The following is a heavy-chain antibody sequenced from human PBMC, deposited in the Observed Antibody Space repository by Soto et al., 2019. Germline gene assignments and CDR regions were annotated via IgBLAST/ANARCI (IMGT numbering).Heavy chain of an antibody. J-gene: IGHJ5*01. D-gene: IGHD2-2*01. CDR2: ISSSTSYV. CDR1: GFTFSRYG. V-gene: IGHV3-21*01. CDR3: ARDPSEGRVGNWFES. Sequence: EVQLVESGGGLVKPGGSLRLSCAASGFTFSRYGMNWVRQAPGKGLEWVSSISSSTSYVYYADSVKGRFSGTRDNAKKILYLEMYALRTEDTAVYYCARDPSEGRVGNWFESWGQGTLVTVSS.